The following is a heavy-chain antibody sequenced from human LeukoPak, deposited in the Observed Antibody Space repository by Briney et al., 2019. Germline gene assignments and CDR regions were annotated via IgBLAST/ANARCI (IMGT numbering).Heavy chain of an antibody. D-gene: IGHD3-22*01. CDR2: ISGSGGNT. J-gene: IGHJ4*02. Sequence: QSGGSLRLSCAASGFTFSSYAMSWVRQAPGKGLEWVSGISGSGGNTYYADSVKGRFTISRDNSKNTLHLQMNSLRAEDTAVYYCAKRRASDGSGYRAFEFWGQGTLVTVSS. V-gene: IGHV3-23*01. CDR1: GFTFSSYA. CDR3: AKRRASDGSGYRAFEF.